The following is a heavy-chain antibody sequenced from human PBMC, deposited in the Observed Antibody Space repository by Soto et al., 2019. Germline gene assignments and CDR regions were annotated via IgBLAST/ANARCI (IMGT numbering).Heavy chain of an antibody. CDR3: AAQGYYDFWSGHNWSDP. V-gene: IGHV4-59*01. Sequence: QVQLQESGPGLVEPSETLSLTCTVSGGSISSYYWSWIRQPPGKGLEWIGYIYYSGSTNYNPSLKSRVTISVDTSKNQFSLKLSSVTAADTAVYYCAAQGYYDFWSGHNWSDPWGQGTLVTVSS. D-gene: IGHD3-3*01. CDR1: GGSISSYY. J-gene: IGHJ5*02. CDR2: IYYSGST.